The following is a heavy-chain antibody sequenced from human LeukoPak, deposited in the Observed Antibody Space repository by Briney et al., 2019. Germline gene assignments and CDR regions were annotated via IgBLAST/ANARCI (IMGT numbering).Heavy chain of an antibody. Sequence: SETLSLTCTVSDDSITSSSYYWAWIRQSPGKGLEFIGTIYYSGSTDYNPSLKSRVTISIDTSTNRFSLSLSSVTAADTAVYYCARRSVPYCSSTSCYTWDWYFDLWGRGTLATVSS. CDR3: ARRSVPYCSSTSCYTWDWYFDL. D-gene: IGHD2-2*02. J-gene: IGHJ2*01. CDR2: IYYSGST. V-gene: IGHV4-39*01. CDR1: DDSITSSSYY.